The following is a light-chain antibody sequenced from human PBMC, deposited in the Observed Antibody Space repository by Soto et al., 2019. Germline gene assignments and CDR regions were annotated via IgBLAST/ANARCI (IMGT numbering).Light chain of an antibody. CDR1: QSVSSD. Sequence: IVMTQSPATLSVSPGERATLSCRASQSVSSDLAWYHQKPGQAPRLLIYGASTRATGIPARFSGSGSGTEFTLTINSLQSEDFAVYYCQQYNNWTRKYGQGTKV. CDR3: QQYNNWTRK. J-gene: IGKJ1*01. V-gene: IGKV3-15*01. CDR2: GAS.